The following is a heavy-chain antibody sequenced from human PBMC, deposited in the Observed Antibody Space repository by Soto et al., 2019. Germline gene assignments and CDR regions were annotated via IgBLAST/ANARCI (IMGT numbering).Heavy chain of an antibody. CDR2: LYYSDST. D-gene: IGHD2-21*01. CDR3: AGQACGDKDDLGMDV. J-gene: IGHJ6*02. Sequence: PSETLSLTCTVSGGSISSYYWSWIRQPPGKGLEWIGNLYYSDSTNYNPSLKSRITISVDTSKNQFSLKLTSVTAADPDVYYCAGQACGDKDDLGMDVWGQGTTVTVSS. V-gene: IGHV4-59*08. CDR1: GGSISSYY.